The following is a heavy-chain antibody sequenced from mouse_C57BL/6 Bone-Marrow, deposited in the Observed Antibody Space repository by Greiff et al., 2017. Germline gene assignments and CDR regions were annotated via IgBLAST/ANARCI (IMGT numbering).Heavy chain of an antibody. J-gene: IGHJ1*03. CDR3: ASSYCSNYWYFDV. D-gene: IGHD2-5*01. CDR1: GYTFTSYW. Sequence: QVQLQQPGAELVKPGASVKMSCKASGYTFTSYWITWVKQRPGQGLEWIGDIYPGSGSTNYNEKFKSQATLTVDTSSSTAYLQLSSLTSEDSAVYYFASSYCSNYWYFDVWGTGTTGTVSS. V-gene: IGHV1-55*01. CDR2: IYPGSGST.